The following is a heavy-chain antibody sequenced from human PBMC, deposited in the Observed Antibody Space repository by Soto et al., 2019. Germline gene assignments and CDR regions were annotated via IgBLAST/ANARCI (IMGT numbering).Heavy chain of an antibody. CDR2: IIPIFGTA. V-gene: IGHV1-69*06. J-gene: IGHJ4*02. CDR1: GGTFSSYA. CDR3: ARGRALYYFDY. Sequence: SVKVSCKASGGTFSSYAISWVRQAPGQGLEWMGGIIPIFGTANYAQKFQGRVTITADKSTSTAYMKLSSLRSEDTAVYYCARGRALYYFDYWGQGTLVTVSS.